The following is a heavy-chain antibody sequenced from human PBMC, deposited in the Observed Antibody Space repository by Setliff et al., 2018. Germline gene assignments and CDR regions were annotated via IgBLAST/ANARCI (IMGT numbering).Heavy chain of an antibody. D-gene: IGHD3-10*01. J-gene: IGHJ1*01. Sequence: SETLSLTCTVYGASFSDYYWGWTRQPPGKGPEWIAEINHSGSTNYNPSLKSRVTISVDTSKNQFSLKLTSVTAADTAVYYCARVDFTMIQGVLGLWGQGTLVTVSS. CDR1: GASFSDYY. V-gene: IGHV4-34*01. CDR2: INHSGST. CDR3: ARVDFTMIQGVLGL.